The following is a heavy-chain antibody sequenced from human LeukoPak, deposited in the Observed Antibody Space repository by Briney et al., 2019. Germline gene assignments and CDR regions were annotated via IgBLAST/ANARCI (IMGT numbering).Heavy chain of an antibody. CDR2: IYTSGST. CDR1: GGSISSGSYY. Sequence: SQTLSLTCTVSGGSISSGSYYWSWIRQPAGKGLEWIGRIYTSGSTNYTPSLKSRVTISVDTSKNQFSLKLSSVTAADTAVYYCARDPRGGAFDIWGQGTMVTVSS. CDR3: ARDPRGGAFDI. V-gene: IGHV4-61*02. J-gene: IGHJ3*02.